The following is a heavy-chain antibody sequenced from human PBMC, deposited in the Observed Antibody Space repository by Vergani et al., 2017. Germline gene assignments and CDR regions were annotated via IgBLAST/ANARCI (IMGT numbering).Heavy chain of an antibody. CDR2: VSGSSATP. Sequence: EVQVVESGGGLIKPGGSLRLSCVVSGITFKNAWINWVRQAPGKGLEWVSSVSGSSATPYYADSVKGRFIISRDNSKNTLHLQMNSLRADDTAVYYCTKGSRGYTGYFFDYWGQGTLATVSS. D-gene: IGHD5-12*01. J-gene: IGHJ4*02. CDR3: TKGSRGYTGYFFDY. CDR1: GITFKNAW. V-gene: IGHV3-23*04.